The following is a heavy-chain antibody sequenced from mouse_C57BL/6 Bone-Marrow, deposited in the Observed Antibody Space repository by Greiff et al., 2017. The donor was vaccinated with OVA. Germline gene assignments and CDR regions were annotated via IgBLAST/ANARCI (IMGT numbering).Heavy chain of an antibody. CDR3: ARDVKDY. CDR2: ISSGGSYT. V-gene: IGHV5-6*01. CDR1: GFTFSSYG. Sequence: EVKVVESGGDLVKPGGSLKLSCAASGFTFSSYGMSWVRQTPDKRLEWVATISSGGSYTYYPDSVKGRFTISRDNAKNTLYLQMSSLKSEDTAMYYCARDVKDYWGQGTTLTVSS. J-gene: IGHJ2*01.